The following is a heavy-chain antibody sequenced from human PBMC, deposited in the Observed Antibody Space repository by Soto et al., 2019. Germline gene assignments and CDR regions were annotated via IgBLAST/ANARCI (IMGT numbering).Heavy chain of an antibody. D-gene: IGHD2-2*01. CDR1: GGSISTYY. CDR3: ARGGMVIIPTATAFDY. V-gene: IGHV4-4*07. Sequence: SETLSLTCTVSGGSISTYYWSWIRQPAGKGLEWIGRIYASGSTNYNPSLKSRVTMSVATSKNQFSLKLSSVTVADTAVYYCARGGMVIIPTATAFDYWGQGTLVTVSS. CDR2: IYASGST. J-gene: IGHJ4*02.